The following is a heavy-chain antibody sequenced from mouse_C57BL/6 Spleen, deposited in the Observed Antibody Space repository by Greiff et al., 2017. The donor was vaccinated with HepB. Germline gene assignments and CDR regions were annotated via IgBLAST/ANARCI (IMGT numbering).Heavy chain of an antibody. D-gene: IGHD2-3*01. CDR2: IDPSDSYT. J-gene: IGHJ4*01. Sequence: QVQLQQPGAELVMPGASVKLSCKASGYTFTSYWMHWVKQRPGQGLEWIGEIDPSDSYTNYNQKFKGKSTLTVDKSSSTAYMQLSSLTSEDSAVYYCARGGDGYYVYAMDYWGQGTSVTVSS. V-gene: IGHV1-69*01. CDR1: GYTFTSYW. CDR3: ARGGDGYYVYAMDY.